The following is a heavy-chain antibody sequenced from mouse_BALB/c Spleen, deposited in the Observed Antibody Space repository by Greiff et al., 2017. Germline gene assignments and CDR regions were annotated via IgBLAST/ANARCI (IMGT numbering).Heavy chain of an antibody. J-gene: IGHJ1*01. CDR2: INPGSGGT. CDR1: GYAFTNYL. Sequence: QVQLQQSGAELVRPGTSVKVSCKASGYAFTNYLIEWVKQRPGQGLEWIGVINPGSGGTNYNEKFKGKATLTADKSSSTAYMQLSSLTSDDSAVYYGARAAYYGNYGYFDVWGAGTTVTVSS. D-gene: IGHD2-10*01. V-gene: IGHV1-54*01. CDR3: ARAAYYGNYGYFDV.